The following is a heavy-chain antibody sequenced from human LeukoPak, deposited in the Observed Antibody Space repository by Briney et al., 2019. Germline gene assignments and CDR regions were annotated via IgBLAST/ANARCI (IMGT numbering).Heavy chain of an antibody. Sequence: GGSLRLSCAASGFTFSSYSMNWVRQAPGKGLEWVSYISSSSSTIYYADSVKGRFTISRDNAKNSLYLQMNSQRAEDTAVYYCARSTVTTGDYWGQGTLVTVSS. CDR3: ARSTVTTGDY. J-gene: IGHJ4*02. CDR1: GFTFSSYS. D-gene: IGHD4-17*01. CDR2: ISSSSSTI. V-gene: IGHV3-48*01.